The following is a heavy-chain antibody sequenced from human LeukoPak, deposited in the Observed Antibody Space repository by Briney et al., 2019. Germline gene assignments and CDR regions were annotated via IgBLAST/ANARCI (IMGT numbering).Heavy chain of an antibody. Sequence: TGGSLRLSCAASGVTLSDHHMDWVRQPPGKGLEWIGRSRNKVNSYTTEYAASVKGRFAISRDDSNNSLYLQMNSLKSEDTAVYYCARVRYGGYDFDQWGQGTLVTVSS. D-gene: IGHD4-17*01. CDR2: SRNKVNSYTT. J-gene: IGHJ4*02. V-gene: IGHV3-72*01. CDR1: GVTLSDHH. CDR3: ARVRYGGYDFDQ.